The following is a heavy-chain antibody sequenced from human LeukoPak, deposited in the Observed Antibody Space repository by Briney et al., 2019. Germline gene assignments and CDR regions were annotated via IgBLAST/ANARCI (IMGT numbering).Heavy chain of an antibody. J-gene: IGHJ4*02. CDR3: AKSLRFLEWTFDY. Sequence: ASVKVSCKASDYTFLSYGISWVRQAPGQGLEWMGWIGPKKGQTNHAQQFQGRLTMTTDTSTSTVYMELRSLRSDDTAVYYCAKSLRFLEWTFDYWGQGTLVTVSS. CDR2: IGPKKGQT. CDR1: DYTFLSYG. D-gene: IGHD3-3*01. V-gene: IGHV1-18*01.